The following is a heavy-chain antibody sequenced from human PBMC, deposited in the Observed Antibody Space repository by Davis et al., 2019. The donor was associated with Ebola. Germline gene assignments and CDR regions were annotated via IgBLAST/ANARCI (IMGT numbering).Heavy chain of an antibody. CDR1: GFSLRTSGVG. V-gene: IGHV2-5*02. CDR2: IYWDDDK. J-gene: IGHJ6*02. D-gene: IGHD2-15*01. Sequence: SGPTLVKPTPTLTLTCTFSGFSLRTSGVGVGWIRQPPGKALEWLALIYWDDDKRYSPSLKSRLTITKDTSKNQVVLTMTNMDPVDTATYYCAHRRGGGSFLYYYYYGMDVWGQGTTVTVSS. CDR3: AHRRGGGSFLYYYYYGMDV.